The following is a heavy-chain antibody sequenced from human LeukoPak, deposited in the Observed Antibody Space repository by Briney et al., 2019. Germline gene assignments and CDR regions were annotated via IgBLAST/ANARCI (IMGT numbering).Heavy chain of an antibody. D-gene: IGHD4-11*01. J-gene: IGHJ4*02. CDR3: VRDLTR. CDR1: EFTFSIYW. Sequence: GGSLRLSCAASEFTFSIYWMHWVRQTPGKGLEWVSYINTDGSITTYADSVRGRFTISRDNAKNTLFLQMNSLRAEDTAVYYCVRDLTRRGQGTLVTVSS. V-gene: IGHV3-74*01. CDR2: INTDGSIT.